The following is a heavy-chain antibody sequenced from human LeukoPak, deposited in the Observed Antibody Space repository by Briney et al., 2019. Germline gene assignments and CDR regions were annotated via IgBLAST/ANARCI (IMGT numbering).Heavy chain of an antibody. V-gene: IGHV3-23*01. CDR3: AKDYDFWSGYLDIDY. Sequence: GGSLRLSCAASGFTFSSYAMSWVRQAPGKGLEWVSAISGSGGSTYYADSVKGRFTISRDNPKNTLYLQMNSLRAEDTAVYYCAKDYDFWSGYLDIDYWGQGTLVTVSS. CDR1: GFTFSSYA. CDR2: ISGSGGST. D-gene: IGHD3-3*01. J-gene: IGHJ4*02.